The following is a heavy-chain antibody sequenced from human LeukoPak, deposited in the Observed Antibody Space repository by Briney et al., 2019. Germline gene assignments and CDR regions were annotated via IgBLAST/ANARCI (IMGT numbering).Heavy chain of an antibody. CDR2: IYYSGST. CDR1: GGSVRSDISH. CDR3: AREQWPGNYYGMDV. V-gene: IGHV4-61*01. D-gene: IGHD6-19*01. J-gene: IGHJ6*02. Sequence: PSETLSLTCSVSGGSVRSDISHWSWIRQPPGKGLECIGYIYYSGSTNYNPSLKSRVTISVDTSKNQFSLELSSVTAADTAVYYCAREQWPGNYYGMDVWGQGTTVTVSS.